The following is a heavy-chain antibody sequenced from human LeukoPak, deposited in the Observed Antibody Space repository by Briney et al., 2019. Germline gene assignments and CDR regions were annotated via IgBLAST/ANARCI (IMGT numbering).Heavy chain of an antibody. D-gene: IGHD3-10*01. CDR2: IWYDGSNK. J-gene: IGHJ4*02. CDR1: GFTFRSYG. CDR3: ARDDDGTGTGFLDY. Sequence: GRSLRLSCAASGFTFRSYGMHWVRQGPPKGLERVAVIWYDGSNKFYADSVEGRFTISRDNSKNTLFLQMSSLRAEDTAVYFCARDDDGTGTGFLDYWGRGTLVTVSS. V-gene: IGHV3-33*01.